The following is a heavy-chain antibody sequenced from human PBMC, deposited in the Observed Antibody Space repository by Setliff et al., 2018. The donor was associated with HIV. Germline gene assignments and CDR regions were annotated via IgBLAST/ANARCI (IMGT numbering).Heavy chain of an antibody. V-gene: IGHV1-24*01. CDR1: GYTLAEVS. J-gene: IGHJ4*02. Sequence: ASVKVSCKVSGYTLAEVSMRWVRQAPGKGLEWMGGFDPEDGEKVYAQRFQGTVTMTEDTSTDTAYMELTSLTSEDTAVYYCATITFYYDSSGSQNKKSYFFDYWGQGTLVTVSS. CDR3: ATITFYYDSSGSQNKKSYFFDY. CDR2: FDPEDGEK. D-gene: IGHD3-22*01.